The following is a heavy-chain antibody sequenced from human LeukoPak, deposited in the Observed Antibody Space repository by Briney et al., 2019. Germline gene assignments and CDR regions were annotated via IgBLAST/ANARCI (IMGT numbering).Heavy chain of an antibody. D-gene: IGHD3-10*01. Sequence: SETLSLTCAVYGGSFSGYYWSWIRQPPGKGLEWIGETNHSGSTNYNPSLKSRVTISVDTSKNQFSLKLSSVTAADTAVYYCASATMVRAGGWFDPWGQGTMVTVSS. J-gene: IGHJ5*02. CDR2: TNHSGST. V-gene: IGHV4-34*01. CDR1: GGSFSGYY. CDR3: ASATMVRAGGWFDP.